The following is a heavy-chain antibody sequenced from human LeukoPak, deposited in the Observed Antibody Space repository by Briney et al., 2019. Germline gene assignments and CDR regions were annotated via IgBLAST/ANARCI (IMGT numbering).Heavy chain of an antibody. V-gene: IGHV3-23*01. CDR3: ARDKIVGATFFDY. CDR2: ISGSGGST. CDR1: GFTFSSNG. D-gene: IGHD1-26*01. Sequence: GGSLRLSCAASGFTFSSNGMSWVRQAPGKGLEWVSAISGSGGSTYYADSVKGRFTISRDNAKNSLYLQMNSLRAEDTAVYYCARDKIVGATFFDYWGQGALVTVSS. J-gene: IGHJ4*02.